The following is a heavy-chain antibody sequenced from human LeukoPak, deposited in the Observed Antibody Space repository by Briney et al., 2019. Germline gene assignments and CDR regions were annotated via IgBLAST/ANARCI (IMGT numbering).Heavy chain of an antibody. V-gene: IGHV1-8*01. CDR3: ARVSPPYYCARACFDP. D-gene: IGHD4/OR15-4a*01. CDR1: GYTFTSYD. CDR2: MNPNSGNT. J-gene: IGHJ5*02. Sequence: ASVKVSCKASGYTFTSYDINWVRQATGKGLEWMGWMNPNSGNTGYAQKFQGRVTMTRNTSISTAYMELSSLRSEDTAVYYCARVSPPYYCARACFDPWGQGTLVTVSS.